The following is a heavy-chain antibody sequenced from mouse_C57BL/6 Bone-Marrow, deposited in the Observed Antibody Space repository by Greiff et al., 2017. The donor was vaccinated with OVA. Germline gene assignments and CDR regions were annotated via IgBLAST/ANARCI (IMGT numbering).Heavy chain of an antibody. V-gene: IGHV1-61*01. CDR2: IYPSDSET. CDR3: AREDY. Sequence: QVQLQQPGAELVRPGSSVKLSCKASGYTFTRYWMDWVKQRPGKGLEWIGNIYPSDSETHYNQKFKDKATLTVDKSSSTAYMQLSSLTSEDSAVYYCAREDYWGQGTTLTVSS. CDR1: GYTFTRYW. J-gene: IGHJ2*01.